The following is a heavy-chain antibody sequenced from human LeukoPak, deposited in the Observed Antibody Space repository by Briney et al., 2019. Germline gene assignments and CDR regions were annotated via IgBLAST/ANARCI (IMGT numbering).Heavy chain of an antibody. CDR2: IYPGDSDT. CDR1: GYSFTSYW. V-gene: IGHV5-51*01. D-gene: IGHD2-21*01. J-gene: IGHJ4*02. Sequence: GESLKISCKGSGYSFTSYWIGWVRQMPGKGLEWMGIIYPGDSDTRYSPSFQGQVTISADKSISTAYLQWSSLKASDTAMYYCARPRRHCGGDCSLDYWGQGTLVTVSS. CDR3: ARPRRHCGGDCSLDY.